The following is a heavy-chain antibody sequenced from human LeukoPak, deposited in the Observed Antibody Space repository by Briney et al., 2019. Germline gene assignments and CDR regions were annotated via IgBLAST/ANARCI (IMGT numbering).Heavy chain of an antibody. CDR3: AKLWGYGHPTFDY. J-gene: IGHJ4*02. CDR1: GFTFSSYG. V-gene: IGHV3-30*18. CDR2: ISYDGSNK. Sequence: GGSLRLSCAASGFTFSSYGMHWVRQAPGKGLEWVAVISYDGSNKYYADSVKGRFTISRDNSKNTLYLQMNSLRAEDTAVYYCAKLWGYGHPTFDYWGQGTLVTVSS. D-gene: IGHD4-17*01.